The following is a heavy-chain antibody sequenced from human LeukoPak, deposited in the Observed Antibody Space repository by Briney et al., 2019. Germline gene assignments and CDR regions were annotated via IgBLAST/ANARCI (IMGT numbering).Heavy chain of an antibody. V-gene: IGHV3-23*01. Sequence: EGSLRLSCAASGFTFSSYAMSWVRQAPGKGLEWVSAISGSGGSTYYADSVKGRFTISRDNSKNTLYLQMNSLRAEDTAVYYCAKDGTYYDILTGNDAFDIWGQGTMVTVSS. CDR1: GFTFSSYA. D-gene: IGHD3-9*01. CDR3: AKDGTYYDILTGNDAFDI. J-gene: IGHJ3*02. CDR2: ISGSGGST.